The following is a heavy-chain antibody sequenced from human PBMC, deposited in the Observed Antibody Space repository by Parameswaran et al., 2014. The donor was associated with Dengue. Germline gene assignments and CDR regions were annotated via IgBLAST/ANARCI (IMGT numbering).Heavy chain of an antibody. Sequence: RWIRQPQEGLEWIGYIYYSGSTYYNPSLKSRVTISVDTSKNQFSLKLSPVTAADTAVYYCARGYDILTGYFDYWGQGTLVTVSS. CDR2: IYYSGST. D-gene: IGHD3-9*01. V-gene: IGHV4-31*02. CDR3: ARGYDILTGYFDY. J-gene: IGHJ4*02.